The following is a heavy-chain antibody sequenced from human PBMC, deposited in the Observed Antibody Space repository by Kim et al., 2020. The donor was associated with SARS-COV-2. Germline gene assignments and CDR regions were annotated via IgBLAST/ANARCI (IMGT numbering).Heavy chain of an antibody. V-gene: IGHV3-23*01. D-gene: IGHD4-17*01. Sequence: AESVRGRFSISRDNSKNTLYLQMNSLRADDTAVYYCAGNYGDSVEHASDIWGRGTMVTVSS. J-gene: IGHJ3*02. CDR3: AGNYGDSVEHASDI.